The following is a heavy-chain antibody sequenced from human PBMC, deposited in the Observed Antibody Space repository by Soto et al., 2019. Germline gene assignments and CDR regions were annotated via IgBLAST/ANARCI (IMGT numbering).Heavy chain of an antibody. J-gene: IGHJ6*02. V-gene: IGHV4-4*02. D-gene: IGHD3-22*01. CDR1: GGSISSSNW. CDR3: ARSPDSSGYYPRWYYYGMDV. CDR2: IYHSGST. Sequence: SETLSLTCAVSGGSISSSNWWSWVRQPPGKGLDWIGEIYHSGSTNYNPSLKSRVTISVDKSKNQFSLKLSSVTAADTAVYYCARSPDSSGYYPRWYYYGMDVWGQGTTVTVSS.